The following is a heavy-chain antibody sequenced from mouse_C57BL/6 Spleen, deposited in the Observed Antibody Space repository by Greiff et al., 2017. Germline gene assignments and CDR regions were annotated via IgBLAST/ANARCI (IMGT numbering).Heavy chain of an antibody. CDR3: ARWILTGTWYFDV. CDR2: IRNKANGYTT. J-gene: IGHJ1*03. CDR1: GFTFTDYY. Sequence: EVKLQESGGGLVQPGGSLSLSCAASGFTFTDYYMSWVRQPPGKALEWLGFIRNKANGYTTEYSASVKGRFTISRDNSQSILYLQMNALRAEDSATYYCARWILTGTWYFDVWGTGTTVTVSS. V-gene: IGHV7-3*01. D-gene: IGHD4-1*01.